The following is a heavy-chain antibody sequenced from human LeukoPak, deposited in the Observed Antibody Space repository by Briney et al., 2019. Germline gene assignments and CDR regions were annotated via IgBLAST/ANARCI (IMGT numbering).Heavy chain of an antibody. J-gene: IGHJ4*02. V-gene: IGHV4-38-2*02. Sequence: PSETLSLTCSVAGSSISSGYYWGWIRQPPGKGLEWIGTIYHSGRTYYTPSLKGRVTISVDTSKNQFSLKLSSVTAADPALYYCTREEDSSSDYWGQGTLVTVSS. CDR3: TREEDSSSDY. CDR1: GSSISSGYY. CDR2: IYHSGRT. D-gene: IGHD6-6*01.